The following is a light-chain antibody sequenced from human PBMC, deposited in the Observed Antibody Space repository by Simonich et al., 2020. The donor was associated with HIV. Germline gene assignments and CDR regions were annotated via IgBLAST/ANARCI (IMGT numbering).Light chain of an antibody. CDR3: AAWDDSLSGWV. V-gene: IGLV1-47*01. J-gene: IGLJ3*02. Sequence: QSVLTQPPSASGTPGQRVTISCSGSSSNIGINFVYWYQQLPGTAPKLLIYRNDQRPSGVPDRFHGSKSGTSASLAISGLRSEDEADYYCAAWDDSLSGWVFGGGTKLTVL. CDR1: SSNIGINF. CDR2: RND.